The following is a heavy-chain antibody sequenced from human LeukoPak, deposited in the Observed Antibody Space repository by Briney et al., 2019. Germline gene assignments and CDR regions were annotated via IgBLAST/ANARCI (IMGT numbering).Heavy chain of an antibody. CDR2: INTDGSGT. Sequence: GGSLRLSCAASGFTFSTYWMHWVRQAPGKGLVWVSRINTDGSGTIYADSVKGRFTISRDNAKNTVYLQMNSLRVEDTAVYYYARGIVGTTMGRYWGQGTLVTVSS. CDR3: ARGIVGTTMGRY. D-gene: IGHD1-26*01. V-gene: IGHV3-74*01. CDR1: GFTFSTYW. J-gene: IGHJ4*02.